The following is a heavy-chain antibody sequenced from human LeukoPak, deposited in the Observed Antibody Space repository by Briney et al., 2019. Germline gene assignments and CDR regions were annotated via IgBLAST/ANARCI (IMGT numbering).Heavy chain of an antibody. D-gene: IGHD1-26*01. CDR2: IYHSGST. J-gene: IGHJ4*02. Sequence: PSETLSLTCTVSGYSISSGYYWGWIRQPPGKGLEWIGSIYHSGSTYYNPSLKSRVTISVDTSKNQFSLKLSSVTAADTAVYYCARGGGGYSPAYYFDYWGQGTLVTVSS. V-gene: IGHV4-38-2*02. CDR1: GYSISSGYY. CDR3: ARGGGGYSPAYYFDY.